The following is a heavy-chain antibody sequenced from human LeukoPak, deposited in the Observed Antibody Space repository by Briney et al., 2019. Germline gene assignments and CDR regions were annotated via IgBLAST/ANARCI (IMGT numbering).Heavy chain of an antibody. J-gene: IGHJ5*02. CDR3: ARDPSPRYCSGGGCYSFIPFEP. V-gene: IGHV1-2*02. Sequence: GASVKVSCKASGYTFTGYYMHWVRQAPGQGLEWMGWINPSSGGTNYAQKFQGRVTMTRDTSISTAYMELSRLRSDDTAVYYCARDPSPRYCSGGGCYSFIPFEPWGQGTLVTVSS. CDR1: GYTFTGYY. CDR2: INPSSGGT. D-gene: IGHD2-15*01.